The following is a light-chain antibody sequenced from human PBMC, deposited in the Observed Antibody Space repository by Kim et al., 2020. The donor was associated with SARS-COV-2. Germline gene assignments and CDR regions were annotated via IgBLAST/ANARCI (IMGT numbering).Light chain of an antibody. CDR1: SCNIGADYD. CDR2: GNS. V-gene: IGLV1-40*01. CDR3: KSYASSLSGVV. J-gene: IGLJ2*01. Sequence: QWVTISCTGTSCNIGADYDVHWYQQHPGTAPKLLIYGNSNRPSGVPDRFSGSKSGTSASLAITGLQAEDEADYYCKSYASSLSGVVFGGGTQLTVL.